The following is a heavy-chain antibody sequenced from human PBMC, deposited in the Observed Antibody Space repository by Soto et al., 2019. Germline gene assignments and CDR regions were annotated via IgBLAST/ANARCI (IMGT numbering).Heavy chain of an antibody. D-gene: IGHD6-6*01. CDR2: IASKTESEAT. J-gene: IGHJ4*02. V-gene: IGHV3-73*02. CDR1: GFTLSDSS. Sequence: EVQLVESGGDLVQPGGSLELSCAASGFTLSDSSVNWVRQASGKGLEWVGRIASKTESEATVYAASVKGRITVARDDSKNTVYLQMGSLKTEDTAVYYCMSWDASSSAEQWGQGALVTVSS. CDR3: MSWDASSSAEQ.